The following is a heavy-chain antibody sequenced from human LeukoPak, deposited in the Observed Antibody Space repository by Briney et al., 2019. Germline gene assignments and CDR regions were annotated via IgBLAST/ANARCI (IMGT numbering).Heavy chain of an antibody. Sequence: GGSLRLSCAASGFTFSSYEMNWVRQAPGKGLEWVSYISPSGSPIYYADSVKGRFTISRDNAKNSLSLQMNSLRAEDTAVYYCARDLRGYQDYWGQGTLSPSPQ. CDR1: GFTFSSYE. D-gene: IGHD2-2*01. CDR2: ISPSGSPI. CDR3: ARDLRGYQDY. J-gene: IGHJ4*02. V-gene: IGHV3-48*03.